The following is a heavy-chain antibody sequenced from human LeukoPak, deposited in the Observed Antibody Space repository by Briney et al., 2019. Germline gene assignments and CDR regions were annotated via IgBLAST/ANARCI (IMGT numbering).Heavy chain of an antibody. CDR1: GLTFYSLE. V-gene: IGHV3-21*01. Sequence: GGSLTLSCGASGLTFYSLEMICVRQAPGKGLEWCSSNSSSSSCKSYADSVKGRFTNSRDTAKNSLYMQINSLRAEGTAEYCCARDSPIAAAYLGYWGRGTGVSVS. CDR3: ARDSPIAAAYLGY. CDR2: NSSSSSCK. J-gene: IGHJ4*02. D-gene: IGHD6-13*01.